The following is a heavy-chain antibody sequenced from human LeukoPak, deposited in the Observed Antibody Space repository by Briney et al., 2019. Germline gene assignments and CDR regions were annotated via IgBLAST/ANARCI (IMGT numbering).Heavy chain of an antibody. J-gene: IGHJ4*02. CDR3: ARDPAGYCSGGSCFDY. CDR1: GFTFSSYE. CDR2: ISSSGSTI. D-gene: IGHD2-15*01. Sequence: GGSLRLSCAASGFTFSSYEMNWDRQAPGKGLEWVSYISSSGSTIYYADSVKGRFTISRDNAKNSLYLQMNSLRAEDTAVYYCARDPAGYCSGGSCFDYWGQGTLVTVSS. V-gene: IGHV3-48*03.